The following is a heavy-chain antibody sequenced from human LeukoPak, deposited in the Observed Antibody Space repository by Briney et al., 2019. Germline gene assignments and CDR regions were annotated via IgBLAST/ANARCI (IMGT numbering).Heavy chain of an antibody. CDR1: GFRFSSYG. V-gene: IGHV3-30*03. J-gene: IGHJ4*02. CDR2: ISYDGTNK. CDR3: ADGIRYAFDY. Sequence: GGSLRLSCAASGFRFSSYGMHRVRQAPGKGLDWVAVISYDGTNKYYADSVKGRVTISRDDGKNTLYLHMNSLRDDDTAVYYGADGIRYAFDYWGQGILVTVSS. D-gene: IGHD3-9*01.